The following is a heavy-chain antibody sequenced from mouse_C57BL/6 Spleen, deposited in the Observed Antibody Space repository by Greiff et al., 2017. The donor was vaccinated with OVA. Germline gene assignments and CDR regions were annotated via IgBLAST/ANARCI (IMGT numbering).Heavy chain of an antibody. CDR2: ILPGRGST. CDR1: GYTFTGYW. D-gene: IGHD2-2*01. V-gene: IGHV1-9*01. J-gene: IGHJ1*03. Sequence: QVQLQQSGAELMKPGASVKLSCKATGYTFTGYWIEWVKQRPGHGLEWIGEILPGRGSTNYNEKFKGKATFTADTSSNTAYMQLSSLTTEDSAIYYYTRMVVTTKYFDVWGTGTTVTVSS. CDR3: TRMVVTTKYFDV.